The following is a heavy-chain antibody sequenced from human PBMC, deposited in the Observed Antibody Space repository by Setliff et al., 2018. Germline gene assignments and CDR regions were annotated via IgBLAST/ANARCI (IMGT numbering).Heavy chain of an antibody. CDR1: GFTFSSFW. CDR2: INQDGSGK. V-gene: IGHV3-7*01. J-gene: IGHJ4*02. D-gene: IGHD3-10*01. Sequence: GGSLRLSCAASGFTFSSFWMAWVRQSPGRGLEWVANINQDGSGKYYVDSVKGRFIISRDSAKNSLSLQMNSLRNEDTAVYYCFGAGTCSYWGQGTLVTVSS. CDR3: FGAGTCSY.